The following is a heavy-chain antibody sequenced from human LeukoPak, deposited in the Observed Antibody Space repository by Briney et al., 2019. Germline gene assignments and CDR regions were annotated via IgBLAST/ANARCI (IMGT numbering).Heavy chain of an antibody. V-gene: IGHV4-59*02. CDR1: VDSVSSQY. Sequence: PSETLSLTCTVSVDSVSSQYWSWIRQPPGKGLEWIGYVSNGGSTNKNPSLKSRVSMSLDTSKNQISLKLNAVTAADTAVYYCVGPRADGFQHWGQGTLVNVSS. CDR3: VGPRADGFQH. CDR2: VSNGGST. J-gene: IGHJ1*01. D-gene: IGHD3-10*01.